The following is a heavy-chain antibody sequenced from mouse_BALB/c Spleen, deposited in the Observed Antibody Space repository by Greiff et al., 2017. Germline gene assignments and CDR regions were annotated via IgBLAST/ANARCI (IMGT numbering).Heavy chain of an antibody. Sequence: VQLQESGPDLVAPSQSLSITCTVSGFSLTSYGVHWVRQPPGKGLEWLVVIWSDGSTTYNSALKSRLSISKDNSKSQVFLKMNSLQTDDTAMYYCARHRGLYYAMDYWGQGTSVTVSS. V-gene: IGHV2-6-2*01. CDR3: ARHRGLYYAMDY. CDR1: GFSLTSYG. CDR2: IWSDGST. D-gene: IGHD3-1*01. J-gene: IGHJ4*01.